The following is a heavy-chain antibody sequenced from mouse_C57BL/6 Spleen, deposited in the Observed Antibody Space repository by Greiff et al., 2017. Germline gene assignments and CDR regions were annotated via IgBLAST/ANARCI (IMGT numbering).Heavy chain of an antibody. CDR3: ARHKGYAMDY. CDR1: GYTFTSYW. D-gene: IGHD6-1*01. J-gene: IGHJ4*01. CDR2: IHPNSGST. V-gene: IGHV1-64*01. Sequence: VQLQQPGAELVKPGASVKLSCKASGYTFTSYWMHWVKQRPGQGLEWIGMIHPNSGSTNYNEKFKSKATLTVDKSTSTAYMQLSSLTSEDSAVYYCARHKGYAMDYWGQGTSVTVSS.